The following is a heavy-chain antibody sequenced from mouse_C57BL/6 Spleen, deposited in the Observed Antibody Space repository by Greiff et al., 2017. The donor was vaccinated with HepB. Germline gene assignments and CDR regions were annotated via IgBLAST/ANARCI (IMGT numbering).Heavy chain of an antibody. CDR3: AEGVYLKRFAY. CDR1: GYSITSGYY. CDR2: ISYDGSN. J-gene: IGHJ3*01. Sequence: VQLKQSGPGLVKPSQSLSLTCSVTGYSITSGYYWNWIRQFPGNKLEWMGYISYDGSNNYNPSLKNRISITRDTSKNQFFLKLNSVTTEDTATYYCAEGVYLKRFAYWGQGTLVTVSA. D-gene: IGHD1-3*01. V-gene: IGHV3-6*01.